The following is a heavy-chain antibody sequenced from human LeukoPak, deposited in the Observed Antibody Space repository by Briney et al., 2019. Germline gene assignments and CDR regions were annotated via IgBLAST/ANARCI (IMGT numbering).Heavy chain of an antibody. J-gene: IGHJ4*02. V-gene: IGHV3-74*01. CDR2: INSDGSST. CDR3: AKDSVRKSIVGPTTRGVNDY. CDR1: GFTFSSHW. D-gene: IGHD1-26*01. Sequence: GGSLRLSCAASGFTFSSHWMHWVRQAPGKGLVWVSRINSDGSSTSYADSVKGRFTISRDNAKNTLYLQMNSLRPEDTAVYYCAKDSVRKSIVGPTTRGVNDYWGQGTLVTVSS.